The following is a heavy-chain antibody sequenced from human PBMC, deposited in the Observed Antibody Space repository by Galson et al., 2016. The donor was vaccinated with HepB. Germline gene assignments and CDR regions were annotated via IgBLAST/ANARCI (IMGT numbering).Heavy chain of an antibody. CDR1: GFPLRSYA. J-gene: IGHJ3*02. V-gene: IGHV3-23*01. CDR3: AKDIPPRGHDAFDI. Sequence: SLRLSCAASGFPLRSYAMSWVRQAPGKGLEWVSAISASGGNTYYADPVMGRFTISRDNSKNTLYLQMNSLRAEDTAIYYCAKDIPPRGHDAFDIWGRGTMVTVSS. CDR2: ISASGGNT. D-gene: IGHD2-21*01.